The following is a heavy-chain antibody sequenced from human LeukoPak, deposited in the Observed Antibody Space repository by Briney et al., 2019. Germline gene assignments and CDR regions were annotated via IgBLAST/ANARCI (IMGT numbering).Heavy chain of an antibody. CDR2: IYHTGST. CDR3: ASRKLGNDY. CDR1: GGSVSDYY. D-gene: IGHD7-27*01. V-gene: IGHV4-59*02. J-gene: IGHJ4*02. Sequence: SETLSLTCTVSGGSVSDYYWSWIRQSPGRGLEWIGYIYHTGSTSYSPSLKSRVTISADTSQNQFSLKLSSVTAADTAVYYCASRKLGNDYWGQGTLVTVSS.